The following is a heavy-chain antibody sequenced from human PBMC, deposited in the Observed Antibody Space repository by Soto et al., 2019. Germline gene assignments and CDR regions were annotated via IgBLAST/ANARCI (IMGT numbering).Heavy chain of an antibody. J-gene: IGHJ4*02. V-gene: IGHV3-30-3*01. CDR1: GFTFSSYA. D-gene: IGHD6-19*01. Sequence: GGSLRLSCAASGFTFSSYAMHWVRQAPGKGLEWVAVISYDGSNKYYADSVKGRFTISRDNSKNTLYLQMNSLRAEDTAVYYCATAVAGTLGYFDYGGQGTLVTVSS. CDR3: ATAVAGTLGYFDY. CDR2: ISYDGSNK.